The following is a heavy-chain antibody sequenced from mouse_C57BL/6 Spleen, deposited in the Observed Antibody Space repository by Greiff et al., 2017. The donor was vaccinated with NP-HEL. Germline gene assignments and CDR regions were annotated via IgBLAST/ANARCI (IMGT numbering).Heavy chain of an antibody. CDR1: GYTFTSYW. J-gene: IGHJ3*01. V-gene: IGHV1-64*01. CDR3: ARREDGDVPFAY. CDR2: IHPNSGST. Sequence: QVQLQQPGAELVKPGASVKLSCKASGYTFTSYWMHWVKQRPGQGLEWIGMIHPNSGSTNYNEKFKSKATLTVDKSSSTAYMQLSSLTSEDSAVYYCARREDGDVPFAYWGKGTLVTVSA. D-gene: IGHD2-13*01.